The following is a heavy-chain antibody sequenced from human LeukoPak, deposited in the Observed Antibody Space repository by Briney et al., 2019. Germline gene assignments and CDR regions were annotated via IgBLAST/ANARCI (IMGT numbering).Heavy chain of an antibody. J-gene: IGHJ4*02. D-gene: IGHD4-17*01. CDR2: IYYSGST. V-gene: IGHV4-30-4*08. CDR3: ARVDSGDYENDY. Sequence: SETLSLTCTVSGGSISSGGYYWSWIRQHPGKGLEWIGYIYYSGSTYYNPSLKSRVTISVDTSKNQFSLKLSSVTAADTAVYYCARVDSGDYENDYWGQGTLVTVSS. CDR1: GGSISSGGYY.